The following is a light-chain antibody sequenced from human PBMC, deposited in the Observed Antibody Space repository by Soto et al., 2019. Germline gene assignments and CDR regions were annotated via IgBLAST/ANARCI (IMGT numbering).Light chain of an antibody. J-gene: IGLJ3*02. CDR2: LNSDGSH. V-gene: IGLV4-69*01. CDR1: SGHSSYA. CDR3: QTWGTGLLV. Sequence: QLVLTQSPSASASLGASVKLTCTLSSGHSSYAIAWHQQQPEKGPRYLMKLNSDGSHSKGDGIPDRFSCSSSGAERYLTISSLQSEDEADYYCQTWGTGLLVFGGGTKLTVL.